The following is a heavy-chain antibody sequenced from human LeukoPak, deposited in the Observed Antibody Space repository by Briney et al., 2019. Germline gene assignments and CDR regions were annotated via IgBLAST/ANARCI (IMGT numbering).Heavy chain of an antibody. CDR3: ARDLSLGYCTGGSCYSGLYYFDY. CDR2: INPNSGGT. Sequence: ASVKVSCXASGYTFTGYYMHWVRLAPGQGLEWMGWINPNSGGTNYAQKFQGRVTMTRDTSISTAYMELSRLRSDDTAVYYCARDLSLGYCTGGSCYSGLYYFDYWGQGTLVTVSS. J-gene: IGHJ4*02. D-gene: IGHD2-15*01. V-gene: IGHV1-2*02. CDR1: GYTFTGYY.